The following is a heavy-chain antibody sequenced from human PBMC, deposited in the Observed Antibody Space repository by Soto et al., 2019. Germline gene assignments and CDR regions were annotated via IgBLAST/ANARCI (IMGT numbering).Heavy chain of an antibody. CDR1: GFTFGDYA. V-gene: IGHV3-49*04. CDR2: VRSKAYGGTT. CDR3: TRDYYDSSGYYYFSYYYYYGMDV. D-gene: IGHD3-22*01. J-gene: IGHJ6*02. Sequence: SLRLSCTASGFTFGDYAMSWVRQAPGKGLEWVGFVRSKAYGGTTEYAASVKGRFTISRDDSKSIAYLQMNSLKTEDTAVYYCTRDYYDSSGYYYFSYYYYYGMDVWGQGTTVTVSS.